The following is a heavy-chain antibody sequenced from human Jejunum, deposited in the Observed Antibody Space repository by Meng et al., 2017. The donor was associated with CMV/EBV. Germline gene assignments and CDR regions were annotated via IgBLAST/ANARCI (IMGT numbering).Heavy chain of an antibody. CDR2: LNSDGSST. Sequence: GFTFGADWMPWVRHAPGKGLMLVSRLNSDGSSTAYAVSVKSRFTISRDNANTTLYLLLNSLRAEDTAVYYCVTNLYCSGGSCRNYWVQGTLVTVSS. J-gene: IGHJ4*02. D-gene: IGHD2-15*01. CDR1: GFTFGADW. CDR3: VTNLYCSGGSCRNY. V-gene: IGHV3-74*01.